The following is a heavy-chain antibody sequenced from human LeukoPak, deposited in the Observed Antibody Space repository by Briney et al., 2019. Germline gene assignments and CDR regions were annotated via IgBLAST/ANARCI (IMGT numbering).Heavy chain of an antibody. CDR1: GFTFSSYG. Sequence: GGSLRLSCAASGFTFSSYGMHWVRQAPGKGLEWVAVIWYDGSNKYYADSVKGRFTISRGNSKNTLYLQMNSLRAEDTAVYYCARTMRPILTGYYSLDYWGQGTLVTVSP. CDR2: IWYDGSNK. J-gene: IGHJ4*02. D-gene: IGHD3-9*01. V-gene: IGHV3-33*08. CDR3: ARTMRPILTGYYSLDY.